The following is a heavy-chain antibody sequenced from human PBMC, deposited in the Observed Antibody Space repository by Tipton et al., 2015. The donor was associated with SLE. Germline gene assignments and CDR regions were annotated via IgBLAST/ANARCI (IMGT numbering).Heavy chain of an antibody. Sequence: TLSLTCSVSGGSIRSSSYYWGWIRQPPGKGLEWIGNIYYGGGTYYNPSLESRVTISLDTSKNQFSLKLNSVTAADTAVYYCARSTDQNWFDPWGQGTLVTVSS. CDR1: GGSIRSSSYY. CDR3: ARSTDQNWFDP. D-gene: IGHD2-2*01. V-gene: IGHV4-31*03. CDR2: IYYGGGT. J-gene: IGHJ5*02.